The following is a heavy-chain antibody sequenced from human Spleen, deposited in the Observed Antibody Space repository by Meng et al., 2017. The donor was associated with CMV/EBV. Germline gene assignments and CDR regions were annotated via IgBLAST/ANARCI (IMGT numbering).Heavy chain of an antibody. CDR2: IYAGDGST. D-gene: IGHD3-3*01. CDR3: AKGYDFWSLFDY. CDR1: GFTFISYA. Sequence: GASLKISCAASGFTFISYAMSWVRQAPGKGLEWVSFIYAGDGSTYYADSVKGRITISRDNSKNTLYLQMNSLRAEDTAVYYCAKGYDFWSLFDYWGQGTLVTVSS. V-gene: IGHV3-23*03. J-gene: IGHJ4*02.